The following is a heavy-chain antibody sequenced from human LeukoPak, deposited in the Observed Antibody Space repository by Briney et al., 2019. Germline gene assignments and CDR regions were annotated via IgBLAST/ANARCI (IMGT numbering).Heavy chain of an antibody. CDR2: ISSSGSTI. V-gene: IGHV3-11*01. Sequence: PGGSLRPSCAASGFTFSDYYMSWIRQAPGKGLEWVSYISSSGSTIYYADSVKGRFTISRDNAKNSLYLQMNSLRAEDTAVYYCARDSLLYYYDSSGGLDYWGQGTLVTVSS. J-gene: IGHJ4*02. CDR3: ARDSLLYYYDSSGGLDY. CDR1: GFTFSDYY. D-gene: IGHD3-22*01.